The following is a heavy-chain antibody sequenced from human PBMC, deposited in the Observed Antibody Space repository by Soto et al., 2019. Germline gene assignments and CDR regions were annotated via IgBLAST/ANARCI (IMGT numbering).Heavy chain of an antibody. Sequence: GSGPTLVNPTQTLTLTCTFSGFSLSTSGMCVSWIRQPPGKALEWLALIDWDDDKYYSTSLKTRLTISKDTSKNQVVLTMTNMDPVDTATYYCARIRFGVAADYYFDYWGQGTLVTVSS. V-gene: IGHV2-70*01. CDR2: IDWDDDK. J-gene: IGHJ4*02. CDR1: GFSLSTSGMC. CDR3: ARIRFGVAADYYFDY. D-gene: IGHD3-10*01.